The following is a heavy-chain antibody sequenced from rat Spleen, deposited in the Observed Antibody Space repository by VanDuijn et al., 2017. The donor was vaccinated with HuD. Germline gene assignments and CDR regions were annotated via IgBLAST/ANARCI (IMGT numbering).Heavy chain of an antibody. Sequence: EVQLVESGGGLVQPGRSLKLSCAASGITFSDYYMAWVRQAPTKGLEWVATISHDGSSTYYRDPEKGRFTISRDNAKSTLYLQMDSLRSEDTATYYCTTVTTGWFAYWGQGTLVTVSS. CDR3: TTVTTGWFAY. CDR2: ISHDGSST. J-gene: IGHJ3*01. V-gene: IGHV5-20*01. CDR1: GITFSDYY. D-gene: IGHD1-10*01.